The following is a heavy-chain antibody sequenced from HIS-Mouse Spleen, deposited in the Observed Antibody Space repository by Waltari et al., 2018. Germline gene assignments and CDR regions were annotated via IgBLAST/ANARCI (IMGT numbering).Heavy chain of an antibody. CDR3: ARHNLNYWYFDL. V-gene: IGHV4-39*01. J-gene: IGHJ2*01. CDR2: IYYSGST. CDR1: GGSISRSSYH. Sequence: QLQLQESGPGLVKPSETLSLTCTVSGGSISRSSYHWGWIRQPPGKGLEWIGSIYYSGSTYYNPSLKSRVTISVDTSKNQFSLKLSSVTAADTAVYYCARHNLNYWYFDLWGRGTLVTVSS.